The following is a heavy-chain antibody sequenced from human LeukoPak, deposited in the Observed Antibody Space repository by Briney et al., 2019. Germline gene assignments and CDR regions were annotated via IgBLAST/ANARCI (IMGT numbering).Heavy chain of an antibody. CDR1: GYSFPTYW. CDR3: ARQYSSSWYVGWFDP. CDR2: IYPGDSET. Sequence: KRGESLKTSCKGSGYSFPTYWIGWVRQMPGKGLEWMGIIYPGDSETRYSPSFQGQVTISADKSISTAYLQWSRLKASDTAMYYCARQYSSSWYVGWFDPWGQGTLVTVSS. V-gene: IGHV5-51*01. J-gene: IGHJ5*02. D-gene: IGHD6-13*01.